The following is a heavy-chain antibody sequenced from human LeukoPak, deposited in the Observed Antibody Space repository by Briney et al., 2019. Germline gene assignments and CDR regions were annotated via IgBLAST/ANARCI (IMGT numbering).Heavy chain of an antibody. Sequence: PSETLSLTCTVSGGSVTDYYWSWIRQSPGKGLEWIGYIYYTGTSYNPSLKSRVTISADTSKNQFSLKLISVTAADTAVYYCARSSIIAAAGPYYFDYWGQGTLVTVSS. V-gene: IGHV4-59*02. CDR1: GGSVTDYY. D-gene: IGHD6-13*01. J-gene: IGHJ4*02. CDR2: IYYTGT. CDR3: ARSSIIAAAGPYYFDY.